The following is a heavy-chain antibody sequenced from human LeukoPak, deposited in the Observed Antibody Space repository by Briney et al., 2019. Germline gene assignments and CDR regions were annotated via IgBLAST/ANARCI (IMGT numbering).Heavy chain of an antibody. CDR1: GYTFTSYG. J-gene: IGHJ4*02. CDR2: ISAYNGNT. Sequence: GASVKVSCKASGYTFTSYGISWVRQAPGQGLEWMGWISAYNGNTNYAQKLQGRVTMTTDTSTSTVYMELSSLRSEDTAVYYCARGPKIIVLMVYARRDFDYWGQGTLVTVSS. D-gene: IGHD2-8*01. V-gene: IGHV1-18*01. CDR3: ARGPKIIVLMVYARRDFDY.